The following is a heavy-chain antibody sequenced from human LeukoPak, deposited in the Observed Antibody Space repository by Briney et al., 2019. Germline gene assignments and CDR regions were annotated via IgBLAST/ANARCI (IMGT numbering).Heavy chain of an antibody. Sequence: SVKVSCKASGGTFSSYAISWVRQAPGQGLEWMGGIIPIFGTANYAQKFRGRVTITTDESTSTAYMELSSLRSEDTAVYYCARGGVYSNYERFDYWGQGTLVTVSS. V-gene: IGHV1-69*05. CDR1: GGTFSSYA. CDR2: IIPIFGTA. J-gene: IGHJ4*02. D-gene: IGHD4-11*01. CDR3: ARGGVYSNYERFDY.